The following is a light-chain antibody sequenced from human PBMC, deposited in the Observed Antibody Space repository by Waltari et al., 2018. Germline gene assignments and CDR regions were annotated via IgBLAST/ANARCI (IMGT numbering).Light chain of an antibody. CDR2: DVT. V-gene: IGLV2-14*01. Sequence: QSALTQPASVSGSPGQSITISCTGTNNDIGYYNFVSWYQRHPGKAPKLLIFDVTRWSSGVSHRFSGSKSGNTASLTISGLQPEDEADYFFASYTSTNTVVFGGGTRVTVL. J-gene: IGLJ2*01. CDR3: ASYTSTNTVV. CDR1: NNDIGYYNF.